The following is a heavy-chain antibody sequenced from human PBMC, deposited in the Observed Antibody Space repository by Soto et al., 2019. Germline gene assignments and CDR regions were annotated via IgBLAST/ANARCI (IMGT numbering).Heavy chain of an antibody. V-gene: IGHV6-1*01. CDR2: TYYRSKWYN. Sequence: SQTLSLTCAISGDSVSSNSAAWNWIRQSPSRGLEWLGRTYYRSKWYNDYAVSVKSRITINPDTSKNQFSLQLNSVTPGDTAVYYCARESSRKWLEPSEFDYWGQGTLVTVSS. CDR1: GDSVSSNSAA. CDR3: ARESSRKWLEPSEFDY. J-gene: IGHJ4*02. D-gene: IGHD6-19*01.